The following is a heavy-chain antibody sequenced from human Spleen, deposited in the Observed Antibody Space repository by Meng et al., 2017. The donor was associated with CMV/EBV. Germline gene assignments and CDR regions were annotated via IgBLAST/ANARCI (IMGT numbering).Heavy chain of an antibody. CDR2: ISWNSATI. V-gene: IGHV3-9*01. CDR3: GKEVERGALDY. J-gene: IGHJ4*02. Sequence: SLKISCAASGFTFDDYAMHWVRQAPGKGLEWVSAISWNSATIVYADSVRGRFTISRDSAQKSLYLQMNSLRAEDTALYYCGKEVERGALDYWGQGTLVTVSS. CDR1: GFTFDDYA. D-gene: IGHD3-10*01.